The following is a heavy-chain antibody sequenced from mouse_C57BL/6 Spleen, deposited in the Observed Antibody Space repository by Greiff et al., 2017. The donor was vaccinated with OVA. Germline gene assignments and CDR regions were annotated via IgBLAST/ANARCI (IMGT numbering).Heavy chain of an antibody. J-gene: IGHJ4*01. CDR1: GYTFTSYW. V-gene: IGHV1-50*01. CDR2: IDPSDSYT. CDR3: ARRGDYDYDLYYAMDY. Sequence: QVQLQQPGAELVKPGASVKLSCKASGYTFTSYWMQWVKQRPGQGLEWIGEIDPSDSYTNYNQKFKGKATLTVDTSSSTAYMQLSSLTSEDSAVYYCARRGDYDYDLYYAMDYWGQGTSVTVSS. D-gene: IGHD2-4*01.